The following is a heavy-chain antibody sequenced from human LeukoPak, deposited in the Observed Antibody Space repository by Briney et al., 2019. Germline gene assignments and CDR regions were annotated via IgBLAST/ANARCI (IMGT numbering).Heavy chain of an antibody. V-gene: IGHV3-23*01. J-gene: IGHJ4*02. CDR2: INNSGGAT. CDR1: GSTFRNYG. D-gene: IGHD2-21*01. CDR3: AKASVTTCSGAYCYPFDY. Sequence: GGTLRLSCAVSGSTFRNYGMSWVRQAPGKGLEWVSSINNSGGATYYADSVKGRFTISRDNSKNTLYLQMNRLRAEDAAVYYCAKASVTTCSGAYCYPFDYWGQGTLVTVSS.